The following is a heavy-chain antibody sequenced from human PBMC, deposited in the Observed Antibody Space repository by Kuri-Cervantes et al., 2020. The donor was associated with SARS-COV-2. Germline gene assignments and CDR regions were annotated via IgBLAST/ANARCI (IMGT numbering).Heavy chain of an antibody. J-gene: IGHJ4*02. Sequence: GGSLRLSCAASGVTFSSYAMHWVRQAPGKGLEWVSSISSSSSYLYYADSVKGRFTISRDNAKNSLYLQMNSLRAEDTAVYYCARGREYDFWSGYYPFDYWGQGTLVTVSS. CDR1: GVTFSSYA. D-gene: IGHD3-3*01. CDR3: ARGREYDFWSGYYPFDY. V-gene: IGHV3-21*01. CDR2: ISSSSSYL.